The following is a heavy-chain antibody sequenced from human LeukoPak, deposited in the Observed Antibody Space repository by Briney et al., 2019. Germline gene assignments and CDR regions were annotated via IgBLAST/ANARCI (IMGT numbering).Heavy chain of an antibody. D-gene: IGHD4/OR15-4a*01. Sequence: SETLSLTCTVSGASISSCTYYWGWIRQPPGKGLEWIGSMCYSGSTYYNPSFKSRVTMSVDTSKNQFSLRLSSVTAADTAIYYCARRPFGSNYPALIDYWGQGRLGTVSS. J-gene: IGHJ4*02. CDR2: MCYSGST. CDR3: ARRPFGSNYPALIDY. CDR1: GASISSCTYY. V-gene: IGHV4-39*01.